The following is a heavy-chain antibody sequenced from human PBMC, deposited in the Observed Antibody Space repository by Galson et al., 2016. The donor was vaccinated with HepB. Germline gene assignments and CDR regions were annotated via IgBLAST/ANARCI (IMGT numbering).Heavy chain of an antibody. CDR1: GFTFSGHA. J-gene: IGHJ4*02. V-gene: IGHV3-30-3*01. D-gene: IGHD5-12*01. Sequence: SLRLSCAASGFTFSGHAMHWVRQAPGKGLEWVAVIYYDGSNTYYADSVKGRLTISRDNSKNTLYLQMDSLGVEDTAVYYCAREARGFPYGFDFWGQGTLVTVSS. CDR3: AREARGFPYGFDF. CDR2: IYYDGSNT.